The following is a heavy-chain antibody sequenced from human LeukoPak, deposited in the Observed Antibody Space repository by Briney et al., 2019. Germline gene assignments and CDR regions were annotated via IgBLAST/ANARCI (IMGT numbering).Heavy chain of an antibody. D-gene: IGHD1-7*01. CDR1: GFSFSANG. CDR3: ASGQLEGITGTTVLDY. Sequence: PGGSLRLSCAASGFSFSANGIHWVRQAPGKGLEWVAVISYDGSNKYYADSVKGRFTIFRDNSKNTLYLQMNSLRAEDTAVYYCASGQLEGITGTTVLDYWGQGTLVTVSS. CDR2: ISYDGSNK. V-gene: IGHV3-30*19. J-gene: IGHJ4*02.